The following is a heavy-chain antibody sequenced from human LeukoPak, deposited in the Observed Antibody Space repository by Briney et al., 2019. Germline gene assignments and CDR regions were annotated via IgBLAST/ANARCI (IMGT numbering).Heavy chain of an antibody. CDR3: AKHYYDSSGYTYNWFDP. Sequence: GGSLRLSCAASGFTFSSYAMSWVRQAPGKGLERVSAISGSGGSTYYADSVKGRFTISRDNSKNTLYLQMNSLRAEDTAVYYCAKHYYDSSGYTYNWFDPWGQGTLVTVSS. J-gene: IGHJ5*02. CDR1: GFTFSSYA. D-gene: IGHD3-22*01. CDR2: ISGSGGST. V-gene: IGHV3-23*01.